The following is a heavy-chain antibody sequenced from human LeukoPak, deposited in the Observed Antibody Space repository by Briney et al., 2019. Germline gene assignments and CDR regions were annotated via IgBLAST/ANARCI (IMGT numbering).Heavy chain of an antibody. J-gene: IGHJ4*02. Sequence: PGGSLRLSCAASGFTFSSYWMSWVRQAPGKGLEWVANIKEGGSEKYYVDSVKGRFTISRDNAKNSLYLQMSSLRAEDTAVYFCATRATGYLNYFDYWGQGTLVTVSS. CDR3: ATRATGYLNYFDY. V-gene: IGHV3-7*02. CDR1: GFTFSSYW. D-gene: IGHD3-9*01. CDR2: IKEGGSEK.